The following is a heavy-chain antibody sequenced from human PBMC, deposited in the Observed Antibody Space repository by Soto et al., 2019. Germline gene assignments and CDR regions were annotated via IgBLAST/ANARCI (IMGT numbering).Heavy chain of an antibody. CDR1: GFTFSSYG. J-gene: IGHJ4*02. CDR2: ISYDGSNK. Sequence: QVQLVESGGGVVQPGRSLRLSCAASGFTFSSYGMHWVRQAPGTGLEWVAVISYDGSNKYYADSVKGRFTISRDNSKNTLYLQTNSLRAEDTAVYYCAKDRVASGIGYFDYWGQGTLVTVSS. D-gene: IGHD1-26*01. V-gene: IGHV3-30*18. CDR3: AKDRVASGIGYFDY.